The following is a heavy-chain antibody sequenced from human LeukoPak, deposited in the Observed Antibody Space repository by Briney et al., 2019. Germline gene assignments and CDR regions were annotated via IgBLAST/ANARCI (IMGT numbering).Heavy chain of an antibody. Sequence: GESLKISCKGSGYSFTSYWIGWVRQMPGKGLEWMGIIYPGDSDTRYSPSFRGQVTISADKSISTAYLQWSSLKASDTAMYYCARHTGYSGYDRDNDYWGQGTLVTVSS. V-gene: IGHV5-51*01. D-gene: IGHD5-12*01. CDR2: IYPGDSDT. J-gene: IGHJ4*02. CDR1: GYSFTSYW. CDR3: ARHTGYSGYDRDNDY.